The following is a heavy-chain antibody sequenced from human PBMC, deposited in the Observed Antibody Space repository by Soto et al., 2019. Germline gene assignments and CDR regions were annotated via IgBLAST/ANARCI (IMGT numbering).Heavy chain of an antibody. V-gene: IGHV4-31*03. Sequence: SETLSLTCTVSGGSISSGGYYWSWIRQHPGKGLEWIGYIYYSGSTYYNPSLKSRVTISVDTSKNQFSLKLSSVTAADTAVYYCARFLGDKYNYYDSSGYYGTVDYWGQGTLVTVSS. CDR2: IYYSGST. D-gene: IGHD3-22*01. J-gene: IGHJ4*02. CDR1: GGSISSGGYY. CDR3: ARFLGDKYNYYDSSGYYGTVDY.